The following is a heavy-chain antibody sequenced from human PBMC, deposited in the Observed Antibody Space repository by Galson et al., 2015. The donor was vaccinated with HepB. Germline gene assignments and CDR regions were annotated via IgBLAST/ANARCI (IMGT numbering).Heavy chain of an antibody. CDR1: GDSVSSNSAA. J-gene: IGHJ6*02. Sequence: CAISGDSVSSNSAAWNWIRQSPSRGLEWLGRTYYRSKWYNDYAVSVKSRITINPDTSKNQFSLQLNSVTPEDTAVYYCAREYSSSSPAKTHWAHYYYYGMDVWGQGTTVTVSS. V-gene: IGHV6-1*01. CDR3: AREYSSSSPAKTHWAHYYYYGMDV. CDR2: TYYRSKWYN. D-gene: IGHD6-6*01.